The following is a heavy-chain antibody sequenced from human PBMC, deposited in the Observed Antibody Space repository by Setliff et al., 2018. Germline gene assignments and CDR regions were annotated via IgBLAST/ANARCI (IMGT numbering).Heavy chain of an antibody. V-gene: IGHV1-69*05. CDR2: TIPMFGST. CDR1: GGTFSSYG. Sequence: SVKVSCKASGGTFSSYGISWVRQAPGQGLEWMGGTIPMFGSTKYAQKFQGRVTIITDESTSTAYMELSSLRFEDTAVYYCAREGVDTRSSTDYRYYMDVWGKGTTVTVSS. CDR3: AREGVDTRSSTDYRYYMDV. D-gene: IGHD5-18*01. J-gene: IGHJ6*03.